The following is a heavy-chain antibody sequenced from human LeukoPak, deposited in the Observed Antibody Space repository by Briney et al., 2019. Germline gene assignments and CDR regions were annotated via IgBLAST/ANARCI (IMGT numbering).Heavy chain of an antibody. V-gene: IGHV3-9*01. Sequence: GGSLRLSCAASGFSFDDYAMHWVRQAPGQGLEWVSGISWNSGSIGYADSVKGRFTISRDNTKNSLSLQMNRLRVEDTALYYCARGQQLVLWFDPWGQGTQVTVSS. D-gene: IGHD6-13*01. CDR2: ISWNSGSI. CDR1: GFSFDDYA. CDR3: ARGQQLVLWFDP. J-gene: IGHJ5*02.